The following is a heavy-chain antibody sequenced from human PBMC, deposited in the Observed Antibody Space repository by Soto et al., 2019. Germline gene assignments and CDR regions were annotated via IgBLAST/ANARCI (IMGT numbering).Heavy chain of an antibody. J-gene: IGHJ4*02. D-gene: IGHD1-26*01. CDR1: GYTFTSYA. CDR3: ARDSGSYRYFDY. V-gene: IGHV1-3*01. CDR2: INAGNGNT. Sequence: ASVKVSCKASGYTFTSYAMHWVRQAPGQRLEWMGWINAGNGNTKYSQKFQGRVTITRDTSASTAYMELSSLRSEDTAVYYCARDSGSYRYFDYWGQGTLVTVSS.